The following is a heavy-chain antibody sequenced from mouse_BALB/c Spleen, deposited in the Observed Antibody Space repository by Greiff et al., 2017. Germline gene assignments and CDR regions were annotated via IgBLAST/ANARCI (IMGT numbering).Heavy chain of an antibody. CDR1: GFNIKDTY. Sequence: EVQLQQSGAELVKPGASVKLSCTASGFNIKDTYMHWVKQRPEQGLEWIGRIDPANGNTKYDPKFQGKATITADTSSNTAYLQLSSLTSEDTAVYCCALPLLDSSYGAMDDWGQGTSVTVSS. J-gene: IGHJ4*01. CDR2: IDPANGNT. D-gene: IGHD1-1*01. CDR3: ALPLLDSSYGAMDD. V-gene: IGHV14-3*02.